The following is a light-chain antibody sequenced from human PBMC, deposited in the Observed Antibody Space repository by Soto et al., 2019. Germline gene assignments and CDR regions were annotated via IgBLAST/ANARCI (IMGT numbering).Light chain of an antibody. J-gene: IGKJ1*01. CDR2: GAS. V-gene: IGKV3-15*01. CDR1: QRISSN. Sequence: EVVMTQYPATLSVSPGERATLSCRASQRISSNLAWYQQRPGQAPRLLIYGASTRAPGIPARFSGSGSETEFTLTISSLQSEDFAVYYCQHYNNWPPWTFGQGTKVDI. CDR3: QHYNNWPPWT.